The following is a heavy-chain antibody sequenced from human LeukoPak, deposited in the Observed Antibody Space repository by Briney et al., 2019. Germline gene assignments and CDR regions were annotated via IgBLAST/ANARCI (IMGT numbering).Heavy chain of an antibody. J-gene: IGHJ5*02. Sequence: ASVKVSCKASGYTFTSYGISWVRQAPGQGLECMGWISAHNANTNYAQKLQGRVTMTTDTSTSTAYMELRSLRSDDTAVYYCARDPALGFWSGYSNWFDPWGQGTLVTVSS. D-gene: IGHD3-3*01. CDR1: GYTFTSYG. CDR3: ARDPALGFWSGYSNWFDP. V-gene: IGHV1-18*01. CDR2: ISAHNANT.